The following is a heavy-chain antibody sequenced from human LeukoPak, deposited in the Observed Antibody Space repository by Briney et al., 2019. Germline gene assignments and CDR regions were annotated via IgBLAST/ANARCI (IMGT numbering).Heavy chain of an antibody. J-gene: IGHJ4*02. V-gene: IGHV3-7*03. D-gene: IGHD6-19*01. Sequence: GGSLRLSCAASGFTFSSYWMSWVRQAPGKGLEWVANIKQDGSEKYYVDSVKGRFTISRDNAKNSLYLQMNSLRAEDTAVYYCAKDGMSIAVASLGGYWGQGTLVTVSS. CDR2: IKQDGSEK. CDR3: AKDGMSIAVASLGGY. CDR1: GFTFSSYW.